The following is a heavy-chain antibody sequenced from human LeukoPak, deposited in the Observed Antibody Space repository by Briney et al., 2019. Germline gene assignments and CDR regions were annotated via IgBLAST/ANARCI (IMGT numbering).Heavy chain of an antibody. V-gene: IGHV3-23*01. J-gene: IGHJ4*02. CDR2: IIGSGGTT. Sequence: GGSLRLSCAASGFSFSNYGMNWVRQAPGKGLEWVSGIIGSGGTTYYADSAKGRFTISRDNSKNTVYLQINNLRDEDTAVYYCAKDDRLLRFLHWGQGTLVTVSS. CDR1: GFSFSNYG. D-gene: IGHD3-16*01. CDR3: AKDDRLLRFLH.